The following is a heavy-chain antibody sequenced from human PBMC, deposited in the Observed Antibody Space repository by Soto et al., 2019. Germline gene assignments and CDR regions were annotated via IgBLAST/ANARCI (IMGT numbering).Heavy chain of an antibody. Sequence: SETLSLTCAVSGGSISSSNWWSWVRQPPGKGLEWIGEIYHGGSTNYNPSLKSRVTISVDKSKNQFSLKLSSVTAADTAVYYCARSRGYYDSSGYSYYWGQGTLVAVSS. J-gene: IGHJ4*02. CDR3: ARSRGYYDSSGYSYY. V-gene: IGHV4-4*02. CDR1: GGSISSSNW. CDR2: IYHGGST. D-gene: IGHD3-22*01.